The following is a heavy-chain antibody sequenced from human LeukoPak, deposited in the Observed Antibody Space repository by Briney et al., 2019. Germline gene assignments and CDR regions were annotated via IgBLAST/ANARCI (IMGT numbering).Heavy chain of an antibody. J-gene: IGHJ4*02. CDR2: ISGSGGDT. Sequence: GGSLRLSCAASGFTFSNFLMTWVRQAPGKGPEWVSAISGSGGDTYYADSVKGRFTISRDNSKNTLYLQMNSLRAEDTAVYYCAKADYYDSSGYYYFFDYWGQGTLVTVSS. CDR1: GFTFSNFL. CDR3: AKADYYDSSGYYYFFDY. V-gene: IGHV3-23*01. D-gene: IGHD3-22*01.